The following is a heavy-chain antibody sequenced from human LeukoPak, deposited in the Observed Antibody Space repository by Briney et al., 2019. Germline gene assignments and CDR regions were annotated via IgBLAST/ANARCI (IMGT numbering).Heavy chain of an antibody. D-gene: IGHD4/OR15-4a*01. CDR1: GYTFTGFG. CDR3: GREFCDTHRCFFPDF. V-gene: IGHV1-18*01. CDR2: ISGSKGNT. J-gene: IGHJ4*02. Sequence: ASVTVSCKPSGYTFTGFGISWVRQAPGQGLEWLGWISGSKGNTHYIQRLQGRITMTTDTSTSTAYMELRSLRSDDTALYYCGREFCDTHRCFFPDFWGQGTLVTVSS.